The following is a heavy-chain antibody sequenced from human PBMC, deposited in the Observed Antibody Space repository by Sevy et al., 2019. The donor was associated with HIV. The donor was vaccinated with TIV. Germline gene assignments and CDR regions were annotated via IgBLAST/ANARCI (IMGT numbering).Heavy chain of an antibody. J-gene: IGHJ6*02. CDR1: GYSFTSCW. Sequence: GESLKISCKGSGYSFTSCWIGWVRQMPGKGLEWMGIIYPGDSDTRYSPSFQGLVTISADKSISTAYLQWSSLKASDTAMYYCARHVRGVLDATYYGMAVWGQGTTVTVSS. CDR2: IYPGDSDT. D-gene: IGHD2-15*01. CDR3: ARHVRGVLDATYYGMAV. V-gene: IGHV5-51*01.